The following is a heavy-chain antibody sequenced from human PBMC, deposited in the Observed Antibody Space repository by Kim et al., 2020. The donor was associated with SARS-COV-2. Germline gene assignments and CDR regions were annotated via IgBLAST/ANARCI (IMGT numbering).Heavy chain of an antibody. Sequence: AQKLQGRVTMTTDTSTSTAYMELRSLRSDDTAVYYCARGPSIAAAGTLDYWGQGTLVTVSS. D-gene: IGHD6-13*01. V-gene: IGHV1-18*01. J-gene: IGHJ4*02. CDR3: ARGPSIAAAGTLDY.